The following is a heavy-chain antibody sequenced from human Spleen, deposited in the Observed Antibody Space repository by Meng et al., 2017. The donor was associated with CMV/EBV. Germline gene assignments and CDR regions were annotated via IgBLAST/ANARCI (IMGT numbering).Heavy chain of an antibody. CDR1: GYTFTGYY. Sequence: ASVKVSCKASGYTFTGYYLHWMRQAPGQGLEWMGWINPNSGVTVTAQRFQGRVTMARDTSISTAYMELSRLRSDDTAVYYCARVGAITHFDYWGQGTLVTVSS. CDR3: ARVGAITHFDY. J-gene: IGHJ4*02. V-gene: IGHV1-2*02. D-gene: IGHD1-26*01. CDR2: INPNSGVT.